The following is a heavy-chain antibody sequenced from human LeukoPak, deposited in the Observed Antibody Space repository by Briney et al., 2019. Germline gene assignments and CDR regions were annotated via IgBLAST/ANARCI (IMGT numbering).Heavy chain of an antibody. J-gene: IGHJ6*02. V-gene: IGHV1-8*01. CDR3: ARGRRLASGDYNGMDV. D-gene: IGHD3-10*01. CDR2: MNPNTYNT. CDR1: GYTFTSYD. Sequence: ASVKVSCKASGYTFTSYDINWVRQATGQGLEWMGWMNPNTYNTGYAQKFQGRVTMTRNTSISTVYMELSSLRSEDTAVYYCARGRRLASGDYNGMDVWGQGTTVTVSS.